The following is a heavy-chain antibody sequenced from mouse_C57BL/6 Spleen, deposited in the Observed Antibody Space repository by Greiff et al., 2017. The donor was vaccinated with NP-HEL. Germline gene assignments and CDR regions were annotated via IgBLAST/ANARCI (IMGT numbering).Heavy chain of an antibody. Sequence: EVMLVESGPGMVKPSQSLSLTCTVTGYSITSGYDWHWIRHFPGNKLEWMGYISYSGSTNYNPSLKSRISITHDTSKNHFFLKLNSVTTEDTATYYCAREDYGSSSFAYWGQGTLVTVSA. V-gene: IGHV3-1*01. CDR2: ISYSGST. CDR3: AREDYGSSSFAY. J-gene: IGHJ3*01. CDR1: GYSITSGYD. D-gene: IGHD1-1*01.